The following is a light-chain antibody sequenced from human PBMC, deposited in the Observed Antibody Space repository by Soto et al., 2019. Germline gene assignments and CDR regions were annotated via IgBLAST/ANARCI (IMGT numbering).Light chain of an antibody. V-gene: IGLV2-11*01. CDR3: CSYAGSYTLYV. CDR1: SSDVGGYNS. J-gene: IGLJ1*01. Sequence: QSALTQPRSVSGSPEQSVTISCTGTSSDVGGYNSVSWYQQYPGKAPKLMIYDVSKRPSGVPDRFSGSKSGNTASLTISGLQAEDEADYYCCSYAGSYTLYVFGTGTKLTVL. CDR2: DVS.